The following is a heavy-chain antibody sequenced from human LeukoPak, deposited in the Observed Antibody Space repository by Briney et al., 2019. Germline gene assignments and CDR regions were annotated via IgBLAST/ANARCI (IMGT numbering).Heavy chain of an antibody. CDR2: IIPILGIA. J-gene: IGHJ3*02. Sequence: GASVKVSCKASGGTFSSYAISWVRQAPGQGLEWMGRIIPILGIANYAQKFQGRVTITADKSTSTAYMELSSLRSEDTAVYYCARGPPNSSSWYLDAFDIWGQGTMVTVSS. V-gene: IGHV1-69*04. CDR3: ARGPPNSSSWYLDAFDI. D-gene: IGHD6-13*01. CDR1: GGTFSSYA.